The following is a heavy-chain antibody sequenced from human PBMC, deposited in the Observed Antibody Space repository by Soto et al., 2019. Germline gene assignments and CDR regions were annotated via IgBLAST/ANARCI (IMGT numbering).Heavy chain of an antibody. Sequence: QVQLQQWGAGLLKPSETLSLTCAVYGGSVSSGSYYWSWIRQPPGKGLEWIGETSHSGGTHFNPSLKSRVTISVDTSKNQFSLKMSSVTAADTALYYCARVERGTATTVVDAFDIWGPGTMVTVSS. V-gene: IGHV4-34*01. CDR1: GGSVSSGSYY. CDR2: TSHSGGT. CDR3: ARVERGTATTVVDAFDI. D-gene: IGHD1-1*01. J-gene: IGHJ3*02.